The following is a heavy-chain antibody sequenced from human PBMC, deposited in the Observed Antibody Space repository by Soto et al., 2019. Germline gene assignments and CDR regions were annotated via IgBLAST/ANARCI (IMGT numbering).Heavy chain of an antibody. CDR1: GFTFSSYA. D-gene: IGHD6-19*01. Sequence: PGGSLRLSCAASGFTFSSYAMHWVRQAPGKGLEWVAVISYDGSNKYYADSVKGRFTISRDNSKNTLYLQMNSLRAEDTAVYYCARALGEEWLPALDYWGQGTLVTVSS. CDR2: ISYDGSNK. J-gene: IGHJ4*02. CDR3: ARALGEEWLPALDY. V-gene: IGHV3-30-3*01.